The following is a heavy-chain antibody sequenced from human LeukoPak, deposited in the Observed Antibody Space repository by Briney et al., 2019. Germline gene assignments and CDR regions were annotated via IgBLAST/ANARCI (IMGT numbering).Heavy chain of an antibody. V-gene: IGHV3-20*04. CDR1: GFTFDDYG. CDR3: AREYYGSGSYYNVGY. D-gene: IGHD3-10*01. Sequence: GGFLRLSCAASGFTFDDYGMSWVRQAPGKGLEWVSGINWNGGRTGYADSVKGRFTISRDNAKKSLYVQMNSLRAEDTALYYCAREYYGSGSYYNVGYWGQGTLVTVSS. J-gene: IGHJ4*02. CDR2: INWNGGRT.